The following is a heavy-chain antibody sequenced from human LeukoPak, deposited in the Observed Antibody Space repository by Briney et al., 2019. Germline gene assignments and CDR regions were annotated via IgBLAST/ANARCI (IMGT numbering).Heavy chain of an antibody. Sequence: GGSLRLSCAASGFTVSSNYMSWVRQAPGKELEWVSVIYSGGSTYYADSVKGRFTISRDNSKNTLYLQMNSLRAEDTAVYYCARTAVYGDPNYFDYWGQGTLVTVSS. V-gene: IGHV3-66*02. D-gene: IGHD4-17*01. CDR2: IYSGGST. CDR3: ARTAVYGDPNYFDY. CDR1: GFTVSSNY. J-gene: IGHJ4*02.